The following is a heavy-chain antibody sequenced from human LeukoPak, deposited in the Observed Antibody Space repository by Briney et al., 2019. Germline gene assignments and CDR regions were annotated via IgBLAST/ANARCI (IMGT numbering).Heavy chain of an antibody. D-gene: IGHD2-2*01. J-gene: IGHJ6*02. CDR3: ARDHCSSTSCFDYYYGMDV. Sequence: ASVKVSCKASGYTFTSYGISWVRQAPGQGLEWMGWISAYNGNTKYAQKLRGRVTMTTDTSTSTAYMELRSLRSDDTAVYYCARDHCSSTSCFDYYYGMDVWGQGTTVTVSS. CDR2: ISAYNGNT. CDR1: GYTFTSYG. V-gene: IGHV1-18*01.